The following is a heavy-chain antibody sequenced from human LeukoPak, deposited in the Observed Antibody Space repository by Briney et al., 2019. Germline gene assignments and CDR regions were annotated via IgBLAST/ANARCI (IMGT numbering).Heavy chain of an antibody. CDR2: IDSSGGYM. V-gene: IGHV3-21*06. CDR1: GFTFNTYS. Sequence: SGGSLRLSCEASGFTFNTYSMNWARQAPGKVLEWVSSIDSSGGYMFYADSVKGRFIISRDNAKDSLYLQMNSLRVEDTAVYYCLRGDRRDYWGQGTLVTVSS. CDR3: LRGDRRDY. J-gene: IGHJ4*02.